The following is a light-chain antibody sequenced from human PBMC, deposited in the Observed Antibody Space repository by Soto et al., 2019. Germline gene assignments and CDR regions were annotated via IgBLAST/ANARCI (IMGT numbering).Light chain of an antibody. V-gene: IGKV1-33*01. J-gene: IGKJ4*01. CDR2: DAS. Sequence: DIQMTQSPSSLSASVGDRVTITCQASQDISNYLNWYQQKPGKAPKLLIYDASNLETGVPSRFSGSGSGTDFTFPISSLHPEHIATYYCQQYDNLPITFDGVTKVAIK. CDR3: QQYDNLPIT. CDR1: QDISNY.